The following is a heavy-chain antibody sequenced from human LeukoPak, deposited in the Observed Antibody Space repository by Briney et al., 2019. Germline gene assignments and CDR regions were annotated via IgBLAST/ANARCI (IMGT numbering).Heavy chain of an antibody. J-gene: IGHJ1*01. CDR2: IYYSGST. Sequence: SETLSLTCTVSGGSISSYYWSWIRQPPGKGLEWIGYIYYSGSTNYNPSLKSRVTISVDTSKNQFSLKLSSVTAADTAVYYCARGSQGGSGSYEYFQHWGQGTLVTVSS. CDR3: ARGSQGGSGSYEYFQH. D-gene: IGHD3-10*01. V-gene: IGHV4-59*01. CDR1: GGSISSYY.